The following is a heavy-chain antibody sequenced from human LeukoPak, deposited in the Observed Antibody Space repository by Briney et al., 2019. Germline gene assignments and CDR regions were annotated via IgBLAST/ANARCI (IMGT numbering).Heavy chain of an antibody. Sequence: ASVKVSCKVSGYTLTELSMHWVRQAPGKGLEWMGGFDPEDGETIYAQKFQGRVTMTEDTYTDTAYMELSSLRSEDTAVYYCATDSDYDSSGYRGFYYYYGMDVWGQGTTVTVSS. CDR1: GYTLTELS. CDR2: FDPEDGET. D-gene: IGHD3-22*01. J-gene: IGHJ6*02. V-gene: IGHV1-24*01. CDR3: ATDSDYDSSGYRGFYYYYGMDV.